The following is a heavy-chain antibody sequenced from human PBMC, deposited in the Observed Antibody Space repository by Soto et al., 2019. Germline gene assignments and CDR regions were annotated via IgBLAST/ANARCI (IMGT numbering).Heavy chain of an antibody. CDR3: ARSLVKSWGT. D-gene: IGHD1-26*01. CDR1: GYTFTSYD. J-gene: IGHJ5*02. CDR2: MNPNSGNT. Sequence: QVQLVQSGAEVKKPGSSVKFSCKASGYTFTSYDINWVRQATGQGLEWMGWMNPNSGNTGYAQKFQGRVTMTRNASRITAYFELSSLRSEARAVYYCARSLVKSWGTWGQGTLVTVSS. V-gene: IGHV1-8*01.